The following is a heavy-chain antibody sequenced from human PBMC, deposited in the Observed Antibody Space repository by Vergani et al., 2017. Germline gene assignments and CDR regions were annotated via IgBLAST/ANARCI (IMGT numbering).Heavy chain of an antibody. CDR3: ARDSGRYVWGGYESWFDP. CDR1: GYSISSGYY. Sequence: QVQLQESGPGLVKPSETLSLTCTVSGYSISSGYYWGWIRQPPGKGLEWIGGIYHSGSTYYNPSLKSRVTISVDTSKNQFSLKLSSVTAADTAVYSCARDSGRYVWGGYESWFDPWGQGTLVTVSS. J-gene: IGHJ5*02. CDR2: IYHSGST. D-gene: IGHD3-16*01. V-gene: IGHV4-38-2*02.